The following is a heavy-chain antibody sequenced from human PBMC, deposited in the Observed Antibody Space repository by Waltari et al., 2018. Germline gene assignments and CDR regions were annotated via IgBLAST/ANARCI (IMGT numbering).Heavy chain of an antibody. CDR1: GYSISSGYY. Sequence: QVQLQESGPGLVKPSETLSLTCSVSGYSISSGYYWGWIRQPPGKGLEWIGSIYHSGNTYYSPSLKSRVTISVDTSKNQYSLRLSSVTAADTAVYYCARVLYYYDTSGYDAFNVWGQGTMVTVSS. D-gene: IGHD3-22*01. J-gene: IGHJ3*01. CDR2: IYHSGNT. V-gene: IGHV4-38-2*02. CDR3: ARVLYYYDTSGYDAFNV.